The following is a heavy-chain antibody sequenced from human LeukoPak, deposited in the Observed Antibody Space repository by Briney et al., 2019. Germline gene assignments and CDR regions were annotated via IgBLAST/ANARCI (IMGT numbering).Heavy chain of an antibody. Sequence: PSETLSLTCAVYGGSFSGYYWSWIRQPPGKGLEWIGEINHSGSTNYNPSHKSRVTISVDTSKNQFSLKLSSVTAADTAVYYCARGGIYSNYFDYWGQGTLVTVSS. CDR2: INHSGST. CDR3: ARGGIYSNYFDY. CDR1: GGSFSGYY. J-gene: IGHJ4*02. D-gene: IGHD4-11*01. V-gene: IGHV4-34*01.